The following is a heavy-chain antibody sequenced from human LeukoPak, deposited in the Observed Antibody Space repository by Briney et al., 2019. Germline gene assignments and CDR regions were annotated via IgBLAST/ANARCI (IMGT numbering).Heavy chain of an antibody. Sequence: ASVKVSCKASGYTFTGYYMHWVRQAPGQGLEWRGWINPNSGGTNYAQKFQGRVTMTRDTSISTAYMELSRLSSDDKAVYYCARDIVVVPAALYYYDSSATDYWGQGTLVTVSS. CDR1: GYTFTGYY. J-gene: IGHJ4*02. D-gene: IGHD2-2*01. V-gene: IGHV1-2*02. CDR2: INPNSGGT. CDR3: ARDIVVVPAALYYYDSSATDY.